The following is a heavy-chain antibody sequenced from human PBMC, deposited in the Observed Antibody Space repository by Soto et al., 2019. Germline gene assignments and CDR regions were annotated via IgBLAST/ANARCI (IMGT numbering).Heavy chain of an antibody. CDR1: GGSISSYY. V-gene: IGHV4-59*01. Sequence: SETLSLTCTVSGGSISSYYWSWIRQPPGKGLEWIGYIYYSGSTNYNPSLKSRVTISVDTSKNQFSLKLSSVTAADTAVYYCARGTYYYDSSGYFRNSYYFDYWGQGTLVTVSS. CDR3: ARGTYYYDSSGYFRNSYYFDY. J-gene: IGHJ4*02. CDR2: IYYSGST. D-gene: IGHD3-22*01.